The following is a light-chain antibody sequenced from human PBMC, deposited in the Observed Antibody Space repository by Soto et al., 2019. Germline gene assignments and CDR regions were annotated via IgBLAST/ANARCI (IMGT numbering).Light chain of an antibody. CDR2: SAS. V-gene: IGKV1-6*01. CDR1: QDIRTD. J-gene: IGKJ4*01. Sequence: AIQMTQSPSALSASVGDRVTITCRASQDIRTDLGWYQQKPGKAPKLLIYSASSLQSGVPSRFTGTASGTDFTLTISSLQPEDFATYYCQQVNNYPLTFGGGTKVDI. CDR3: QQVNNYPLT.